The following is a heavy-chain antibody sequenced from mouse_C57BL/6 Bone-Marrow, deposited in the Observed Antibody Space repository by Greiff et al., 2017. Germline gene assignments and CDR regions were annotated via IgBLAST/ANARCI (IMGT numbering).Heavy chain of an antibody. D-gene: IGHD1-1*01. V-gene: IGHV1-81*01. Sequence: QVQLQQSGAELARPGASVKLSCKASGYTFTSYGISWGKQRTGQGLEWIGEIYPRSGNTYYNEKFKGKATLTADKSSSTAYMELRSLTSEDSAFYFCASPLYGSSPAWFAYWGQGTLVTVSA. CDR3: ASPLYGSSPAWFAY. J-gene: IGHJ3*01. CDR1: GYTFTSYG. CDR2: IYPRSGNT.